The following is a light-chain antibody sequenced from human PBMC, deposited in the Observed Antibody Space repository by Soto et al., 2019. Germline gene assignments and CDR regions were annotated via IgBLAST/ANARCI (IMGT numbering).Light chain of an antibody. CDR3: NSYTNSSAVV. J-gene: IGLJ2*01. CDR1: RKDIGAYDY. CDR2: EVT. V-gene: IGLV2-14*01. Sequence: QSALTQPPSVSGSPGQSITISCAGTRKDIGAYDYVSWYQQHPGNAPKLLFYEVTNRPSGVSDRFSGSKSGNTASLTISGLQAEDEADYYCNSYTNSSAVVFGGGTKVTVL.